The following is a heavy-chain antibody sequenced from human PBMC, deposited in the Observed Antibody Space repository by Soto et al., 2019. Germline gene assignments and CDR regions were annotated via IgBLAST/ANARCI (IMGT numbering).Heavy chain of an antibody. CDR1: GYTFTSYA. CDR2: INAGNGDT. V-gene: IGHV1-3*01. D-gene: IGHD3-16*02. J-gene: IGHJ5*02. CDR3: ARDPYRNETYNWFDP. Sequence: ASVKVSCKASGYTFTSYAMHWVRQAPGQRLEWMGWINAGNGDTKFSQKFQGRVTITRDTSANTAYMDLSSLRSEDTAVYYCARDPYRNETYNWFDPWGQGTLVTVS.